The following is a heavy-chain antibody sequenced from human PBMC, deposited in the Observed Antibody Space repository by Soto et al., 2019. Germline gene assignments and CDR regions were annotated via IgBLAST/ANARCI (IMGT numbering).Heavy chain of an antibody. Sequence: PSETLSLTCTVSGGSIYRSGYYWGWIRQPPGRGLEWIGNIDYNGVTYSNPSLKSRVTISRDTSKNQFSLKLSSVTAADTAVYYCASQSGYSYGYYYYFDYWGQGTLVTVSS. CDR2: IDYNGVT. CDR1: GGSIYRSGYY. CDR3: ASQSGYSYGYYYYFDY. J-gene: IGHJ4*02. D-gene: IGHD5-18*01. V-gene: IGHV4-39*01.